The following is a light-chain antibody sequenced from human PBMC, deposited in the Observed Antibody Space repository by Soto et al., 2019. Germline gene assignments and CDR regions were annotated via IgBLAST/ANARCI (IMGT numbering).Light chain of an antibody. CDR2: GAS. CDR1: QSVSSSSY. Sequence: EIVLTQSPGTLSLSPGERATLSCRASQSVSSSSYLAWYQQKPGQAPMLLIYGASSRATGIPDRFSGSGSATDFTLSISRLEPEDFAVYYCRQYGSSPSYTFVQGTKLEIK. J-gene: IGKJ2*01. V-gene: IGKV3-20*01. CDR3: RQYGSSPSYT.